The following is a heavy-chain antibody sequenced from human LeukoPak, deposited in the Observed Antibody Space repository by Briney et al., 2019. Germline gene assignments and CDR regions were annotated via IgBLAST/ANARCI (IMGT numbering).Heavy chain of an antibody. CDR1: GGSITSPENY. CDR2: IYSSGAT. V-gene: IGHV4-4*07. CDR3: ARVSSGWSYYFDY. J-gene: IGHJ4*02. Sequence: SETLSLTCTVSGGSITSPENYWGWVRQPAGKALEWIGRIYSSGATNYNPSLKSRVTMSVDTSKNQFSLKLNSVTAADTAVYFCARVSSGWSYYFDYWGQGTLVTVSS. D-gene: IGHD6-19*01.